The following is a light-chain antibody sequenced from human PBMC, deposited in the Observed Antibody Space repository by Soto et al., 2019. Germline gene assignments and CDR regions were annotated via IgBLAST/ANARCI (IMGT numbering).Light chain of an antibody. Sequence: QSALTQPPSASGSPGQSVTISYTGASSDVGGYNFVSWYQQHPGKAPKLMIYDVTKRPSGVPDLFSGSKSGNTASLTVSGLQADDEADYYCSSYAGSSVPVAFGGGTKLTVL. CDR3: SSYAGSSVPVA. CDR2: DVT. CDR1: SSDVGGYNF. V-gene: IGLV2-8*01. J-gene: IGLJ2*01.